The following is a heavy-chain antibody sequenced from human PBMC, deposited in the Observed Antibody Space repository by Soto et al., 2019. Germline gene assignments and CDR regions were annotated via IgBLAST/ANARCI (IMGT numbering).Heavy chain of an antibody. J-gene: IGHJ4*02. V-gene: IGHV4-59*13. D-gene: IGHD3-3*01. CDR3: ARDFAYFDS. Sequence: SETLSLTCTVSGGSISSYYWRWIRQPPGKGLEWIGYAYYSGRTSYNPSLKSRVSISMDTSKNQFSLNLDSVTAADTHVYFCARDFAYFDSWGQGTLVTVSS. CDR1: GGSISSYY. CDR2: AYYSGRT.